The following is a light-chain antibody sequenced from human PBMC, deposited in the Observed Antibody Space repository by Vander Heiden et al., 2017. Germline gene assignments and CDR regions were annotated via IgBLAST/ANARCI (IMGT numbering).Light chain of an antibody. CDR1: QDITKY. CDR3: QQYKALLT. CDR2: DTF. V-gene: IGKV1-33*01. Sequence: DIQMTQSPSSLSASVGDRVTITCQASQDITKYLNWYQQKSGKAPKLLSYDTFNLETGVPSRFSGSGSGTDFSFTISSLQPEDTATYYCQQYKALLTFGQGTKLEIK. J-gene: IGKJ2*01.